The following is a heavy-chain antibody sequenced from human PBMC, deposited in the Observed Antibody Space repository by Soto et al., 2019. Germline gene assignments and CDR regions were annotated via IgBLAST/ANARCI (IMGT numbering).Heavy chain of an antibody. D-gene: IGHD6-6*01. CDR3: AKDIAARPSI. V-gene: IGHV5-51*01. CDR2: VYPSDSDV. Sequence: RGESLKISCQGTGYRFSSSWIGWVRQKPGKGLEWLGNVYPSDSDVRYGPAFEGQVTISADNSINTAYLQLLNLKASDTAVYYCAKDIAARPSIWGQGTLVTVSS. J-gene: IGHJ4*02. CDR1: GYRFSSSW.